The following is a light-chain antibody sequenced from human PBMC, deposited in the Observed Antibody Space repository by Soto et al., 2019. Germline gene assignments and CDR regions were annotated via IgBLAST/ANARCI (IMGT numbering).Light chain of an antibody. J-gene: IGLJ3*02. Sequence: QSVLTQPPSVSGAPGESVTISCIGNSSNIGADYDVVWYQQFPGTAPKLLFYGYTNRPSGVPDRFSGSRSGTSVSLSIIGLRAEDEADYHCQSYDRSLRSSVFGGGTKLTVL. CDR1: SSNIGADYD. V-gene: IGLV1-40*01. CDR3: QSYDRSLRSSV. CDR2: GYT.